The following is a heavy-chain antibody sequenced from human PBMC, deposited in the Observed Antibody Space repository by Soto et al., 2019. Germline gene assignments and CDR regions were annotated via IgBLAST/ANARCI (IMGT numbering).Heavy chain of an antibody. CDR1: GFAFTRDS. V-gene: IGHV3-21*06. J-gene: IGHJ4*02. CDR2: ISSTTNYI. CDR3: ARESEDLTSNFDY. Sequence: SCPASGFAFTRDSMNWVRQAPGKGLEWVSSISSTTNYIYYGDSMKGRFTISRDNAKNSLYLEMNSLRAEDTAVYYCARESEDLTSNFDYRGQGTLVTVSS.